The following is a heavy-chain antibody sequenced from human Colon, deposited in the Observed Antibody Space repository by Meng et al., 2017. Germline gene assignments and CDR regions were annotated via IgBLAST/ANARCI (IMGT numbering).Heavy chain of an antibody. CDR2: LSYDGSNK. CDR3: ARDFRLADVSGLEGFVDY. CDR1: GFTFSSYA. J-gene: IGHJ4*02. D-gene: IGHD3-16*01. V-gene: IGHV3-30*01. Sequence: GESLKISCAASGFTFSSYAMHWVRQGPGEGLEWVALLSYDGSNKYYADSVKGRFTISRDNSRNTLYLQMHSLRAEDTAIYYCARDFRLADVSGLEGFVDYWGQGTLVTVSS.